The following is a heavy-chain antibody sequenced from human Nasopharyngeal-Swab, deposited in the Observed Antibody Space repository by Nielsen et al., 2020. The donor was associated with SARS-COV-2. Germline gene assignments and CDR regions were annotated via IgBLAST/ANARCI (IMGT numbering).Heavy chain of an antibody. CDR2: ISSSSSYI. J-gene: IGHJ6*02. CDR3: ARVRQQLQHGMDV. CDR1: GFTFSSYS. V-gene: IGHV3-21*01. Sequence: GESLKISCAASGFTFSSYSMNWVRQAPGKGLEWVSSISSSSSYIYYADSVKGRFTISRDNAKNSLYLQMNSLRAEGTAVYYCARVRQQLQHGMDVWGQGTTVTVSS. D-gene: IGHD6-13*01.